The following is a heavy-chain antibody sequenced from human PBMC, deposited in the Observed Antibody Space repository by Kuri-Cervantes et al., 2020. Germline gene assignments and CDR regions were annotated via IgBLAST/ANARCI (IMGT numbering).Heavy chain of an antibody. V-gene: IGHV3-30-3*01. Sequence: GGSLRLSCAASGFTFSSYAMRWVRQAPGKGLEWVAVISYDGSNKYYADSVKGRFTISRDNSKNTLYLQMNSLRAEDTAVYYCARGGPDAFDIWGQGTMVTVSS. J-gene: IGHJ3*02. CDR1: GFTFSSYA. CDR3: ARGGPDAFDI. CDR2: ISYDGSNK.